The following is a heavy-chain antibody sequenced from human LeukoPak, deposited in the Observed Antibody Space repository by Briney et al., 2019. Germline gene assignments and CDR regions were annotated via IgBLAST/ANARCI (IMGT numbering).Heavy chain of an antibody. J-gene: IGHJ4*02. Sequence: PGGSLRLSCAASGFTFSSYAMSWVRQAPGKGLEWVSAISGSGGSTYYADSVKGRFTISRDNSKNTLYLQMDSLRAEDTAVYYCAEVMTRTMVRGVPPSDYWGQGTLVTVSS. CDR1: GFTFSSYA. D-gene: IGHD3-10*01. CDR3: AEVMTRTMVRGVPPSDY. V-gene: IGHV3-23*01. CDR2: ISGSGGST.